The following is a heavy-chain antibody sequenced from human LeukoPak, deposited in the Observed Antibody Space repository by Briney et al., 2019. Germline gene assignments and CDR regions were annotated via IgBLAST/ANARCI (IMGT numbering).Heavy chain of an antibody. CDR3: ARDSTYYYDSGSSGPHYFDN. CDR2: ISSGGTYE. V-gene: IGHV3-30*01. Sequence: PGGSLRLSCAASGFTFSNYAMHWVRQAPGKGLEWVSLISSGGTYEYYVDSVKGRFTISRDNSKNTLYLQLNSLRAEDTAVYYCARDSTYYYDSGSSGPHYFDNWGQGTLVTVSS. D-gene: IGHD3-10*01. J-gene: IGHJ4*02. CDR1: GFTFSNYA.